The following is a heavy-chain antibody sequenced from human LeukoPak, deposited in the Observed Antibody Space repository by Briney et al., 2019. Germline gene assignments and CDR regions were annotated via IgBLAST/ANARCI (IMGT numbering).Heavy chain of an antibody. CDR2: INPSGGST. J-gene: IGHJ2*01. Sequence: ASVKVSRKASGYTFTSYYMHWVRQAPGQGLEWMGIINPSGGSTSYAQKFQGRVTMTRDTSTSTVYMELSSLRSEDTAVYYCARDRGSTTPYWYFDLWGRGTLVTVSS. CDR1: GYTFTSYY. D-gene: IGHD4-17*01. V-gene: IGHV1-46*01. CDR3: ARDRGSTTPYWYFDL.